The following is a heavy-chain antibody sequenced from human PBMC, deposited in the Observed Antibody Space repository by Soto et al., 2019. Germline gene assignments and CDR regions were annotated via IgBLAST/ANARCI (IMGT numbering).Heavy chain of an antibody. D-gene: IGHD2-2*01. V-gene: IGHV1-18*01. CDR3: AGWEGYCSSTSCSRVHAFDI. CDR1: GYTFTSYG. Sequence: ASVKVSCKASGYTFTSYGISWVRQAPGQGLEWMGWISAYNGNTNYAQKLQGRVTMTTDTSTSTAYMELRSLRSDDTAMYYCAGWEGYCSSTSCSRVHAFDIWGQGTMVTVSS. CDR2: ISAYNGNT. J-gene: IGHJ3*02.